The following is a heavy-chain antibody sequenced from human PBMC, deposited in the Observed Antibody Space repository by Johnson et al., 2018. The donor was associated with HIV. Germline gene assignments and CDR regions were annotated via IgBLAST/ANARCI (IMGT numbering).Heavy chain of an antibody. V-gene: IGHV3-30-3*01. D-gene: IGHD4-17*01. J-gene: IGHJ3*02. CDR1: GFTFSSYA. Sequence: QMQLVESGGGVVQPGRSLRLSCAASGFTFSSYAMHWVRQAPGKGLEWVAVISYDGSNKYYADSVKGRFTISRDNSKNTLYLQMNSLGAEDTAVYYCARGMTTVTNHDAFDIWGQGTMVTVSS. CDR2: ISYDGSNK. CDR3: ARGMTTVTNHDAFDI.